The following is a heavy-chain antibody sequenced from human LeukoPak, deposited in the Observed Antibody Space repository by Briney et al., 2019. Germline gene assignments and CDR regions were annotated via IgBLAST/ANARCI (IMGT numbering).Heavy chain of an antibody. CDR2: MNPNNGGT. CDR3: ARGAIFGVTPRGYGMDI. V-gene: IGHV1-8*01. J-gene: IGHJ6*02. Sequence: ASVKVSCKASGYTFTIYDINWVRQAPGQGLEWVGWMNPNNGGTVYAQKFQGRVTMTRDTSTGTLYMELNSLRSEDTAVYYCARGAIFGVTPRGYGMDIWGQGTTVTVSS. CDR1: GYTFTIYD. D-gene: IGHD3-3*01.